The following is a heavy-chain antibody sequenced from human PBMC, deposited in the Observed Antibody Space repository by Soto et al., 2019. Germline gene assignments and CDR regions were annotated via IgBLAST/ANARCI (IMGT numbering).Heavy chain of an antibody. V-gene: IGHV1-69*13. CDR2: IIPIFGTA. CDR3: ARESQEERDAFDI. Sequence: SVKVSCKASGGTFSSYAISWVRQAPGQGLEWMGGIIPIFGTANYAQKFQGRVTITADESTSTAYMELSSLRSEETAVCYCARESQEERDAFDIWGQGTMVTVSS. J-gene: IGHJ3*02. CDR1: GGTFSSYA.